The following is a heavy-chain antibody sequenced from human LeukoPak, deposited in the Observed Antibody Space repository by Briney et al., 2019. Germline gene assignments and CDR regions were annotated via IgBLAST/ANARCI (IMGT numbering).Heavy chain of an antibody. V-gene: IGHV3-33*01. J-gene: IGHJ3*02. CDR1: GFTFSSYG. Sequence: GGSLRLSCAASGFTFSSYGMHWGRQAPGKGLEWVAVIWYDGSNKYYADSVKGRVTISRDNSKNTLYLQMNSLRAEDTAVYYCARDFHCSGGSCHTLGAFDIWGQGTMVTVSS. CDR3: ARDFHCSGGSCHTLGAFDI. D-gene: IGHD2-15*01. CDR2: IWYDGSNK.